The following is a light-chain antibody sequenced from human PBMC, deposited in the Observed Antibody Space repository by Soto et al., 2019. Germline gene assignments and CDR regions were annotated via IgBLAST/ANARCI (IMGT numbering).Light chain of an antibody. Sequence: DIVMTQSPDSLAVSLGERATINCKSSQSVLYSSNNKNCLAWYQQEPGQPPKLLIYWASTRESGVPDRFSGSGSETDFTLAISSLQAEDVAVYYCQQYYSTPQTFGQGTKVEIK. J-gene: IGKJ1*01. V-gene: IGKV4-1*01. CDR2: WAS. CDR1: QSVLYSSNNKNC. CDR3: QQYYSTPQT.